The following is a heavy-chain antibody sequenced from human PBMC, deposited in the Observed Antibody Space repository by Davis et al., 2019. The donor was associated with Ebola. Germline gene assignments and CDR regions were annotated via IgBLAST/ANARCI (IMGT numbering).Heavy chain of an antibody. J-gene: IGHJ6*02. CDR2: IDTAGDT. V-gene: IGHV3-13*01. Sequence: PSETLSLTCAASGFTFSNYDIHWVRQITGKGLEWVSAIDTAGDTYYPGSVKGRFTISRENAKNSLYLQMNSLRAEDTAVYYCARVVGVAYYGMDVWGQGTTVTVSS. CDR3: ARVVGVAYYGMDV. D-gene: IGHD2-2*01. CDR1: GFTFSNYD.